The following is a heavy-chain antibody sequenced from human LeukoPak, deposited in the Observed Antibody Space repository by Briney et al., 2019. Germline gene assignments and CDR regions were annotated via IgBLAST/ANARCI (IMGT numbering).Heavy chain of an antibody. J-gene: IGHJ6*04. D-gene: IGHD3-10*02. CDR2: ISGSGGST. CDR1: GFTFSSYG. Sequence: GGSRRLSCAASGFTFSSYGMSWVRQAPGKGLEWVSAISGSGGSTYYADSVKGRFTISRDNSKNTLDLQMNSLRAEDTAVYYCAELGITMIGGVWGKGTTVTISS. V-gene: IGHV3-23*01. CDR3: AELGITMIGGV.